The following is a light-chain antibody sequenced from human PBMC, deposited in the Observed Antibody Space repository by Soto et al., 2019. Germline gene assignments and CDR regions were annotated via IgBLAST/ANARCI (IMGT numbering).Light chain of an antibody. CDR3: QQYGSSSWT. Sequence: EIVLTQSPGTLSLSPGERATLSCRASQSVSSNYLAWYQQKPGQAPRLLIYGASSRATGIPDRFSGSGSGTDFTLTTSRLEPEDFAVYYCQQYGSSSWTFGQGTKVDIK. J-gene: IGKJ1*01. CDR1: QSVSSNY. CDR2: GAS. V-gene: IGKV3-20*01.